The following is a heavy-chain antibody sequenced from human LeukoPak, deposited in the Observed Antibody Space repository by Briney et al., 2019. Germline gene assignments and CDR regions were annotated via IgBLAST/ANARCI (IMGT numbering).Heavy chain of an antibody. CDR2: IHYSGST. CDR3: ARGYPGCGGDCYSDC. D-gene: IGHD2-21*02. J-gene: IGHJ4*02. Sequence: PSETLSLTCTVSRGSISGYYWSWIRQPPGKRLEWIGYIHYSGSTNYNPSLKTRVTISLDTSKNQFSLKLSSVTAADTAVYYCARGYPGCGGDCYSDCWGQGTLVTVSS. V-gene: IGHV4-59*01. CDR1: RGSISGYY.